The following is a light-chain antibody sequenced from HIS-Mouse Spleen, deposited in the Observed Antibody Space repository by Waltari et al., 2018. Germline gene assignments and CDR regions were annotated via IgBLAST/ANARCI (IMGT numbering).Light chain of an antibody. J-gene: IGLJ1*01. V-gene: IGLV2-23*01. CDR1: SSDVGSYNL. CDR3: CSYAGSSTYV. CDR2: EGS. Sequence: SGSPGQSITISCPGTSSDVGSYNLVSWYQQHPGKAPKLMIYEGSKRPSGVSNRFSGSKSGNTASLTISGLQAEDEADYYCCSYAGSSTYVFGTGTKVTVL.